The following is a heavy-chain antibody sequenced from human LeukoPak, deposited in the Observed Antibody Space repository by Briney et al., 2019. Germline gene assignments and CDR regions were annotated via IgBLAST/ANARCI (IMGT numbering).Heavy chain of an antibody. CDR2: IRSKANSYAT. CDR3: TRPARPFDY. J-gene: IGHJ4*02. D-gene: IGHD6-6*01. Sequence: GGSLRLSCAAPGLTFSGSAMHWVRQASGKGLEWVGRIRSKANSYATAYAASVKGRFTISRDDSKNTAYLQMNSLKTEDTAVYYCTRPARPFDYWGQGTLVTVSS. V-gene: IGHV3-73*01. CDR1: GLTFSGSA.